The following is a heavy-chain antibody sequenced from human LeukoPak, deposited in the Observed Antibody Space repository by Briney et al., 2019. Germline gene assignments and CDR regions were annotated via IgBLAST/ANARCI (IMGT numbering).Heavy chain of an antibody. CDR1: GFTFSTYW. V-gene: IGHV3-7*01. CDR2: IKQDGSET. Sequence: GGSLRLSCAASGFTFSTYWMTWVRQAPGKGLDWVGNIKQDGSETYYADSLKGRFTISRDNAKSALYLQMNSLRAEDTAVYYCARDAAYDFRNPYRYFQHWGQGTQVTVSS. D-gene: IGHD3-3*01. CDR3: ARDAAYDFRNPYRYFQH. J-gene: IGHJ1*01.